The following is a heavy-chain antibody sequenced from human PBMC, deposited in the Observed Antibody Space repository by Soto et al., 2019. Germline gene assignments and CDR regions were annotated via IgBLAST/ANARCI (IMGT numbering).Heavy chain of an antibody. D-gene: IGHD3-16*01. CDR1: GFTFSSFA. CDR3: ARGGRGLRGAFDV. CDR2: ISFNGLSQ. Sequence: QELLVESGGGVVQPGKSLRLSCAASGFTFSSFAMHWVRQAPGKGLEWVSVISFNGLSQFYPDSIRGRFTISRDNSKNTLCLQLDSLRPDDTAVYYCARGGRGLRGAFDVWGQGTEVSAS. V-gene: IGHV3-30*03. J-gene: IGHJ3*01.